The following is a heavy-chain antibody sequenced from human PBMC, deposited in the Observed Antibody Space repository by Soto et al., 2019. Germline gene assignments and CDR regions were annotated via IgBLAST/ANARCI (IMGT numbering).Heavy chain of an antibody. Sequence: QVQLVQSGAEVKKHGASVKVSCKASGYTFTSYGISWVRQAPGQGLEWMGWISAYNGNTNYAQKLPGRVTMTTNTSTSTAYMEMRSLRSDDTAVYYCAWVLVSVRGVRVSGGTWFDPWGQGTLVTVSS. CDR2: ISAYNGNT. V-gene: IGHV1-18*04. CDR3: AWVLVSVRGVRVSGGTWFDP. CDR1: GYTFTSYG. D-gene: IGHD3-10*01. J-gene: IGHJ5*02.